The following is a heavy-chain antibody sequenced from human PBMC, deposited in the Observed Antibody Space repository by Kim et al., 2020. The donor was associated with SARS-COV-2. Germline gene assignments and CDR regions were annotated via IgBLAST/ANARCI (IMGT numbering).Heavy chain of an antibody. Sequence: GGSLRLSCAASGFTISSYAMSWVRQAPGKGLEWVSSISGSGVNTYYADSVKGRFTISRDISRSTLYLQMNSLTAEDTAVYYCAKDRLDGSYYLDYWGQGT. CDR3: AKDRLDGSYYLDY. V-gene: IGHV3-23*01. CDR1: GFTISSYA. CDR2: ISGSGVNT. D-gene: IGHD1-26*01. J-gene: IGHJ4*02.